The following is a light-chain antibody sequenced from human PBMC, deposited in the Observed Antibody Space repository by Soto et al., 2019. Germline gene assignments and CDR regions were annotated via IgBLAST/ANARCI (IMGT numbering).Light chain of an antibody. Sequence: AIRMTQSPSSLSASTGDRVAITCRASQGISSYLAWYQQKPGKAPKRLIYAASSLQSGVPSRFSGSGSGTEFTLTISSLQPEDFATYYCLQHNSYPRTFGQGTKV. J-gene: IGKJ1*01. V-gene: IGKV1-8*01. CDR3: LQHNSYPRT. CDR1: QGISSY. CDR2: AAS.